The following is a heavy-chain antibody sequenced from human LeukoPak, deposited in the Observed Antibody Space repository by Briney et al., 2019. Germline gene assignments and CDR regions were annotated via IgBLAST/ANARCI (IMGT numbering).Heavy chain of an antibody. D-gene: IGHD6-6*01. Sequence: SETLSLTCTVSGGSISSYYWSWIRQPPGKGLEWIGYIYYSGSTNYNPSLKSRVTISVDTSKNQFSLKLSSVTAADTAVYYCARARPRANWFDPWGQGTLVTVSS. J-gene: IGHJ5*02. CDR3: ARARPRANWFDP. V-gene: IGHV4-59*01. CDR2: IYYSGST. CDR1: GGSISSYY.